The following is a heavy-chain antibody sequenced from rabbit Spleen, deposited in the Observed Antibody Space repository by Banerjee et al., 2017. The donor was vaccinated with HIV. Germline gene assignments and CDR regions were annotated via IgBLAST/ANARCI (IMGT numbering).Heavy chain of an antibody. Sequence: QQQLEESGGGLVKPGGTLTLTCKASGFSFSTYYYVCWVRQAPGKGLESIACIDAGSSGFAYFARWTKSPFTISWTTLSTETIQMASVSTAATASSLCVIDAAGGGYFPLWRQGSLVTVS. CDR3: VIDAAGGGYFPL. J-gene: IGHJ5*02. V-gene: IGHV1S45*01. CDR2: IDAGSSGFA. CDR1: GFSFSTYYY. D-gene: IGHD8-1*01.